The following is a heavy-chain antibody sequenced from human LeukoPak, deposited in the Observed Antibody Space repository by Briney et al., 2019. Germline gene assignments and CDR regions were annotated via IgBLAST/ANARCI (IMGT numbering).Heavy chain of an antibody. V-gene: IGHV4-59*01. Sequence: SETLSLTCTVSGGSISSYYWSWIRQPPGKGLEWIGDIYYSGSTNYNPSLKSRVTISVDTSKNQFSLKLTSVTAADTAVYYCARDRTVTTPEAWGQGTLVTVSS. CDR2: IYYSGST. CDR3: ARDRTVTTPEA. D-gene: IGHD4-17*01. CDR1: GGSISSYY. J-gene: IGHJ4*02.